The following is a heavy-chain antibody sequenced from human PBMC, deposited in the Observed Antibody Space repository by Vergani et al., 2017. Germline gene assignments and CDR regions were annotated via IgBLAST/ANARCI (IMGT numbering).Heavy chain of an antibody. CDR2: IWYDGSNK. CDR1: GFTFSSYC. Sequence: QVQLVESGGGVVQPGRSLRLSCAASGFTFSSYCMHWVRQAPGKGLEWVAVIWYDGSNKDYADSVKGRFTISRDNSKNTLYLQMNSLRAEDTAVYYCVKGKGTFENWGQGTLVTVSS. CDR3: VKGKGTFEN. D-gene: IGHD1-7*01. V-gene: IGHV3-33*06. J-gene: IGHJ4*02.